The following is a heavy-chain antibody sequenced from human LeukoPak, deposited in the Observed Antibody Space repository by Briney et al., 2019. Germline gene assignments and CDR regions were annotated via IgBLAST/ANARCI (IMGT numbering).Heavy chain of an antibody. J-gene: IGHJ4*02. V-gene: IGHV4-59*08. Sequence: SETLSLTCTVSGGSVSGFYWSWIRQPPGKGLEWIGYIHYAGTTNYNPSLKSRVTISADTSKSQFSLKLSSVTAADTAVYYCARREGFFDYWGQGTPVTVSS. CDR1: GGSVSGFY. CDR2: IHYAGTT. CDR3: ARREGFFDY.